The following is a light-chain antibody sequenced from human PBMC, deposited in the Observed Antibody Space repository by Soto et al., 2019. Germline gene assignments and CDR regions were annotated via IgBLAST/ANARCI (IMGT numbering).Light chain of an antibody. V-gene: IGLV1-40*01. CDR2: ADN. CDR1: SSNIGAGYD. J-gene: IGLJ3*02. CDR3: QSYDSSLSGSNWV. Sequence: QSVLTQTPSVSGAPGQKITMSCTGSSSNIGAGYDVHWYQQVPGAAPRLLIYADNNRPSGVPDRFAASKSGTSASLAITGLQGEDEADYYCQSYDSSLSGSNWVFGGGTKLTVL.